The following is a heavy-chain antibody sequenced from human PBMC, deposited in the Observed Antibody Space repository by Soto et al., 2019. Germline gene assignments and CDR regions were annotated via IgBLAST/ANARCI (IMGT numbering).Heavy chain of an antibody. V-gene: IGHV4-31*03. Sequence: QVQLQESGPGLVKPSQTLSLPCTVSGGSISSGGYYWSWIRQHPGTGLEWIGYIYYSGSTYYNPCLTGRVTMSVDTSKDEFSLKLRSVTGADTAGYACARWERYSGYESWGQGTPLTVSS. D-gene: IGHD5-12*01. CDR1: GGSISSGGYY. CDR3: ARWERYSGYES. J-gene: IGHJ4*02. CDR2: IYYSGST.